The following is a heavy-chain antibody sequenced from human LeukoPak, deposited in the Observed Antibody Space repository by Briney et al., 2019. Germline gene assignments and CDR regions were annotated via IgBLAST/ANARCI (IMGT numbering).Heavy chain of an antibody. V-gene: IGHV3-23*01. CDR2: ISGSGGST. CDR1: GFTFSSYA. Sequence: PGGSLRLSCAASGFTFSSYAMSWVRQAPGKGLEWVSAISGSGGSTYYADSVKGRFTISRDNSKNTLYLQMNSLRAEDTAVYHCAKGPEDFWSGCPRPDYWGQGTLVTVSS. D-gene: IGHD3-3*01. CDR3: AKGPEDFWSGCPRPDY. J-gene: IGHJ4*02.